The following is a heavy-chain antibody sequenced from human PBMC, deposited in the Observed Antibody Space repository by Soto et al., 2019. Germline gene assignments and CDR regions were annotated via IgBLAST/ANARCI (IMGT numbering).Heavy chain of an antibody. J-gene: IGHJ4*02. CDR2: IYYSENT. D-gene: IGHD4-17*01. Sequence: PSETLSLTCTVSGGSISRSSNHWGWIRQTPGKGLEWIGNIYYSENTYYNPSLKSRVTISVDTSKNQFSLRLTSVTAADTAVYYCATHPPYGPLDHWGQGTLVTVSS. CDR1: GGSISRSSNH. V-gene: IGHV4-39*01. CDR3: ATHPPYGPLDH.